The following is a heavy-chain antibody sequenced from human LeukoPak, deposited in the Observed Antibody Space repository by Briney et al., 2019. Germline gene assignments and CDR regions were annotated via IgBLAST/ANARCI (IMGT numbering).Heavy chain of an antibody. V-gene: IGHV3-53*01. CDR2: IYSGGST. J-gene: IGHJ6*02. CDR3: ASVYNYGMDV. Sequence: TGGSLRLSCAASGFSVSSNFMSWVRQAPGKGLEWVSVIYSGGSTYYADSVKGRFTISRDNSKNTLYLQMNSLRAEDTAVYYCASVYNYGMDVWGQGTTVIVSS. CDR1: GFSVSSNF.